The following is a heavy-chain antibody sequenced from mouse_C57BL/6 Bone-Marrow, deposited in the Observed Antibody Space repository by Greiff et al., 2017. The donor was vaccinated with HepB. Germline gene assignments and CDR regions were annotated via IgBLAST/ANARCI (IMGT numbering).Heavy chain of an antibody. D-gene: IGHD2-2*01. V-gene: IGHV1-81*01. Sequence: VQLQQSGAELARPGASVKLSCKASGYTFTSYGISWVKQSTGQGLEWIGEIYPRSGNTYYNEKFKGKATLTADKSSSTAYMELRSLTSEDSAVYFCARGRLRHWYFDVWGTGTTVTVSS. CDR1: GYTFTSYG. CDR3: ARGRLRHWYFDV. CDR2: IYPRSGNT. J-gene: IGHJ1*03.